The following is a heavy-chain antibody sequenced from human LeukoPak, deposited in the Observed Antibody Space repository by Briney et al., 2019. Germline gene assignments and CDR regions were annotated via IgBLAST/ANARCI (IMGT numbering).Heavy chain of an antibody. CDR2: IYYSGST. CDR1: GGSISSGGYY. V-gene: IGHV4-31*03. Sequence: PSETLSLTCTVSGGSISSGGYYWSWIRQHPGKGLEWIGYIYYSGSTYYNPSLKSRVTISVDTSKNQFSLKLSSVTAADTAVYYCATSSYDSSGYYYPNLDAFDIWGQGTMVTVSS. J-gene: IGHJ3*02. CDR3: ATSSYDSSGYYYPNLDAFDI. D-gene: IGHD3-22*01.